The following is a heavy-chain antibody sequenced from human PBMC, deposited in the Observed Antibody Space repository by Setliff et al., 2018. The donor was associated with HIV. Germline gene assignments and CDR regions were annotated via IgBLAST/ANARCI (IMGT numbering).Heavy chain of an antibody. Sequence: ASVKVSCKASGYTFTGYYMHWVRQAPGQGLEWMGRINPNSGGTNYAQRFQGRVTMTRDTSISTAYMELRSLRSDDTAVYYCARNRVVPAAISDYWGQGTLVTVSS. J-gene: IGHJ4*02. CDR2: INPNSGGT. D-gene: IGHD2-2*01. CDR1: GYTFTGYY. V-gene: IGHV1-2*06. CDR3: ARNRVVPAAISDY.